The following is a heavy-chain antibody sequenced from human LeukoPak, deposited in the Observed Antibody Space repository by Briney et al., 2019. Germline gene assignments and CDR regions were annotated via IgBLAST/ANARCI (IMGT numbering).Heavy chain of an antibody. D-gene: IGHD3-10*01. V-gene: IGHV6-1*01. CDR1: GDSVSRKSTG. Sequence: SQTLSLTCAISGDSVSRKSTGWNWIRQSPSRGLEWLGRIYYRSTWYSDFLTSRITISPDTYKNQFSLHLDSVTPEDTAVYYCARGGLVRGSIDSLIAFDFWGQGTVVTVSS. CDR3: ARGGLVRGSIDSLIAFDF. J-gene: IGHJ3*01. CDR2: IYYRSTWYS.